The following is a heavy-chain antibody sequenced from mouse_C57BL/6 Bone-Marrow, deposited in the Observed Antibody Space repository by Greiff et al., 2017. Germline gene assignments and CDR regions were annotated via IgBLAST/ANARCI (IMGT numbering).Heavy chain of an antibody. J-gene: IGHJ4*01. CDR1: GFSLTSYG. V-gene: IGHV2-2*01. CDR3: ARNPYDYDGGDYAMDY. D-gene: IGHD2-4*01. Sequence: VQLQQSGPGLVQPSQSLSITCTVSGFSLTSYGVHWVRQSPGKGLEWLGVIWSGGSTDYNAAFISSLSISKDNSKSQVFFKMNSLQADDTAIYYCARNPYDYDGGDYAMDYWGQGTSVTVSS. CDR2: IWSGGST.